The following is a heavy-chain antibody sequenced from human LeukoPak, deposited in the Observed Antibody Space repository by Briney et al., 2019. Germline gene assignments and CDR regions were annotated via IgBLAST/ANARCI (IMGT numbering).Heavy chain of an antibody. D-gene: IGHD2-15*01. J-gene: IGHJ6*02. V-gene: IGHV3-48*01. CDR2: ISSSSSTI. CDR3: ARDPCSGGSCYSYYYYYGMDV. Sequence: GGSLRLSCAASGFTFSSYSMNWVRQAPGKGLEWVSYISSSSSTIYYADSVKGRFTISRDNAKNSLYLQMNSLRAEDTAVYYCARDPCSGGSCYSYYYYYGMDVWGQGTTVTVSS. CDR1: GFTFSSYS.